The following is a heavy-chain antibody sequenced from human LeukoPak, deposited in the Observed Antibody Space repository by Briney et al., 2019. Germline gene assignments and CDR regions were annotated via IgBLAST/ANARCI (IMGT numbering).Heavy chain of an antibody. CDR2: INHSGIT. Sequence: SETLSLTCAVYGGSFSGYYWSWIRQPPGKGLEWIGEINHSGITNYNPSLKSRVTISVDTSKNQFSLRPNSVTAADTAVYYCARAMSTTTKVFDYWGQETLVTVSS. V-gene: IGHV4-34*01. D-gene: IGHD1-1*01. J-gene: IGHJ4*02. CDR1: GGSFSGYY. CDR3: ARAMSTTTKVFDY.